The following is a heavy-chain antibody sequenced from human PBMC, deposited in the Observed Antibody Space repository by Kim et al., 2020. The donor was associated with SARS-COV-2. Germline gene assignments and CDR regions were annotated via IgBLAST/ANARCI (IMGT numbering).Heavy chain of an antibody. Sequence: GGSLRLSCAASGFTFTTYNMNWVRQAPGKGLEWISYISVTDAIYYADSVKGRFTISRDYAKNSLDLQMNSLRDEDTAVYYCARDWNCGFDVWGQGTLVTV. CDR1: GFTFTTYN. D-gene: IGHD1-7*01. V-gene: IGHV3-48*02. J-gene: IGHJ4*02. CDR3: ARDWNCGFDV. CDR2: ISVTDAI.